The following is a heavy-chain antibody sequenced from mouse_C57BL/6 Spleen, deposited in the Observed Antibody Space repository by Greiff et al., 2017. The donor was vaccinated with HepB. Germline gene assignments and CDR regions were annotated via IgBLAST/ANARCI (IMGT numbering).Heavy chain of an antibody. CDR1: GYAFSSSW. Sequence: QVQLQQSGPELVKPGASVKISCKASGYAFSSSWMNWVKQRPGKGLEWIGRIYPGDGDTNYNGKFKGKATLTADKSSSTAYMQLSSLTSEGSAVYFCARLLRYLDYWGQGTTLTVSS. CDR2: IYPGDGDT. V-gene: IGHV1-82*01. J-gene: IGHJ2*01. D-gene: IGHD1-1*01. CDR3: ARLLRYLDY.